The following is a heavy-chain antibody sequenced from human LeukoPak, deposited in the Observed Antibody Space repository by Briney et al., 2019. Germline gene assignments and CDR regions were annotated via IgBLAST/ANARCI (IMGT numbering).Heavy chain of an antibody. CDR1: GYTFTIKS. CDR2: VIPIFGSA. J-gene: IGHJ4*02. CDR3: AHYPRDGYNYWPGIETDY. D-gene: IGHD5-24*01. V-gene: IGHV1-69*13. Sequence: GSAGLVTSTASGYTFTIKSISWVGHATGQGKEWIGGVIPIFGSANYAQKFQGSVTIPADESTSTAYMELSSLRSEDTAVYYCAHYPRDGYNYWPGIETDYWGQGTLVTVSS.